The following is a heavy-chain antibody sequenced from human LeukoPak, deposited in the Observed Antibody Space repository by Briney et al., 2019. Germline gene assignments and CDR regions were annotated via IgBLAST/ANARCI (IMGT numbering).Heavy chain of an antibody. CDR3: ARLDHYDSAGYFYPNWYFDL. J-gene: IGHJ2*01. V-gene: IGHV4-59*01. D-gene: IGHD3-22*01. CDR1: GGSISSNY. Sequence: PSQTLSLTCTVSGGSISSNYWSWIRQPPGKGLVWIVYTYYSGSTNYNPSLKSRISTSVDTSKNQFSLKLSSVTAADTAVYYCARLDHYDSAGYFYPNWYFDLWGRGTLVTVSS. CDR2: TYYSGST.